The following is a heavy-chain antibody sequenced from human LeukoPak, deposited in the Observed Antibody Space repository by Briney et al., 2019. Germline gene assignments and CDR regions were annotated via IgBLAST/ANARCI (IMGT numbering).Heavy chain of an antibody. CDR1: GGSISSYY. J-gene: IGHJ5*02. D-gene: IGHD3-22*01. CDR3: ARNYYDSSGYSDWFEP. Sequence: SETLSLTCTVSGGSISSYYWSWIRQPPGKGLEWLGYIYYSGSTNYNPSLKSRVTISVDTSKNQFSLKLSSVTAADTAVCYCARNYYDSSGYSDWFEPWGQGTLVTVSS. CDR2: IYYSGST. V-gene: IGHV4-59*01.